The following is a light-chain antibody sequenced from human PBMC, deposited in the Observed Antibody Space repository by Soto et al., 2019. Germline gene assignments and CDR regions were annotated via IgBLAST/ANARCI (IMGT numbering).Light chain of an antibody. CDR3: QQYGSSSCT. V-gene: IGKV3-20*01. J-gene: IGKJ1*01. CDR1: QIVSSSY. CDR2: AAS. Sequence: EIVLTQSPGTLSLSPGERATLSCRASQIVSSSYLAWYQQTPGQAHKLLIYAASSRPTGIPDRFSGSGSGTDFTLTISRLQPEDFAVYYCQQYGSSSCTFGQGTKVEIK.